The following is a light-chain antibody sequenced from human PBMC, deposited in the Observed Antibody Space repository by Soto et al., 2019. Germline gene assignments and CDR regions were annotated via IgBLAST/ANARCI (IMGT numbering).Light chain of an antibody. CDR3: QQYNNWLIT. V-gene: IGKV3-15*01. J-gene: IGKJ5*01. Sequence: EIVLAQCPATMSLSPGKRATLSFRASRGLTTSLACYQFGQAPSLLFYGASTRATGIPARFSGSGSGTEFTLTISSLQSEDFAVYYCQQYNNWLITFGQGARLEI. CDR2: GAS. CDR1: RGLTTS.